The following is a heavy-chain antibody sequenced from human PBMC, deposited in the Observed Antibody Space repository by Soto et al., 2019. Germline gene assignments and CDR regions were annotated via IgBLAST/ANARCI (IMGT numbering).Heavy chain of an antibody. J-gene: IGHJ5*02. CDR1: LFTFSSYA. CDR3: ARDSAGFLRVAGNWLDP. V-gene: IGHV3-30-3*01. Sequence: QVQRVESGCVVVQPGRSLRLSCAASLFTFSSYARHWVRQAPGKGLEWMAVISYDGSNKYYADSVKGRFTISRDNSKKPLSLQMKSLRAEDTAVYYCARDSAGFLRVAGNWLDPWCQGNLVTVSA. D-gene: IGHD6-13*01. CDR2: ISYDGSNK.